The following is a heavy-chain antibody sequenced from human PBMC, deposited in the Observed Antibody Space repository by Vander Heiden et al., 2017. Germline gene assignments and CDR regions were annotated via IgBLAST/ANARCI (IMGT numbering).Heavy chain of an antibody. CDR1: GGPISGYY. Sequence: QVQLQESGPRRVKPPETVALTCTVPGGPISGYYWSWIRQPPGKGLEWIGYINYSGSTNYNPSLKSRVTISVDTSKNQFSLKLSSVTAADTAVYYCARGSGADWYFDLWGRGTLVTVSS. J-gene: IGHJ2*01. CDR3: ARGSGADWYFDL. V-gene: IGHV4-59*01. CDR2: INYSGST. D-gene: IGHD1-26*01.